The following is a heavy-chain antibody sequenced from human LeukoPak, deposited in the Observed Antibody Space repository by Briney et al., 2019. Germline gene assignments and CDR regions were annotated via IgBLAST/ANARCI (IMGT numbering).Heavy chain of an antibody. CDR2: IYSSENN. V-gene: IGHV4-61*02. CDR1: GPSLSSGSYY. J-gene: IGHJ5*02. D-gene: IGHD1-1*01. Sequence: SQTLSLTCTVSGPSLSSGSYYWSWIRQPAGKGLEWIGRIYSSENNNYNPSLKSRVTISVDTSKNQFSLEFNSVTAADTAVYYWARSLITPTNWFDPGGQETLVTVSS. CDR3: ARSLITPTNWFDP.